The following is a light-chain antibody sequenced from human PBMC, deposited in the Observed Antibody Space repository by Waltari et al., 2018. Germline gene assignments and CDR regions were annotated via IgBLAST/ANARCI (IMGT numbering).Light chain of an antibody. V-gene: IGKV1-39*01. CDR3: QQSDSTPGT. J-gene: IGKJ1*01. CDR1: PSISSY. Sequence: DIQMTQSQSSLSASVGDSGSITCRSSPSISSYLNWYQQKTGKAPKVLLSAASSLQSGVPSRFSGSGSGKDCTITISSLQPEDFATYYCQQSDSTPGTFGQGTKVEIK. CDR2: AAS.